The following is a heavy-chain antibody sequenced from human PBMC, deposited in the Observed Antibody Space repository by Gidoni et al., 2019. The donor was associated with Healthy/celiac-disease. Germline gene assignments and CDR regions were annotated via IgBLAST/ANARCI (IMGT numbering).Heavy chain of an antibody. J-gene: IGHJ6*02. CDR3: ARVLGDYVPYYYYGMDV. CDR1: GGSFSGYY. CDR2: INHSGST. Sequence: QVQLQQWGAGLLKPSETLSLTCAVYGGSFSGYYWSWIRQPPGKGLEWIGEINHSGSTNYNPSLKSRVTISVDTSKNQFSLKLSSVTAADTAVYYCARVLGDYVPYYYYGMDVWGQGTTVTVSS. V-gene: IGHV4-34*01. D-gene: IGHD4-17*01.